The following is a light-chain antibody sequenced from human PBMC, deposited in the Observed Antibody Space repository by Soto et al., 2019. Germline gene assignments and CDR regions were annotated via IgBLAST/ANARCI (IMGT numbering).Light chain of an antibody. V-gene: IGKV1-5*03. CDR2: KAS. J-gene: IGKJ1*01. CDR1: QTISSW. Sequence: DIQMTQSPSTQSGSVGDRVTITCGASQTISSWLAWYQQKPGKAPKLLIYKASTLKSGVPSRFSGSGSGTEFTLTISSLQPDDFATYYCQHYNSYSEAFGQGTKVDIK. CDR3: QHYNSYSEA.